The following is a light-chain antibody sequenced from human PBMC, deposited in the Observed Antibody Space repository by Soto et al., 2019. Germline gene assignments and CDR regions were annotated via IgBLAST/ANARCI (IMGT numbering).Light chain of an antibody. Sequence: EIVMTQSPATLSVSPGERAALSCRASQSVSSNLAWYQQKPGQAPRLLISGASTRATGIPARFSGSGSGTEFTLTISSLQSEDFAVYYCQQYNKWPFTFGPGTKVDIK. J-gene: IGKJ3*01. CDR2: GAS. V-gene: IGKV3-15*01. CDR3: QQYNKWPFT. CDR1: QSVSSN.